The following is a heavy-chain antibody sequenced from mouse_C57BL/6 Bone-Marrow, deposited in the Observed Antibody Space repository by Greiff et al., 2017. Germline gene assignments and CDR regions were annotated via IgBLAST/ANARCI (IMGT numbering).Heavy chain of an antibody. Sequence: EVKLVESGGGLVKPGGSLKLSCAASGFTFSSYTMSWVRQTPEKRLEWVATISGGGGNTYYPDSVKGRFTISRDNAKNTLYLQMRRLRSEDTALYYWARQGYSNYDAMDYWGQGTSVTVSA. J-gene: IGHJ4*01. CDR2: ISGGGGNT. CDR1: GFTFSSYT. D-gene: IGHD2-5*01. CDR3: ARQGYSNYDAMDY. V-gene: IGHV5-9*01.